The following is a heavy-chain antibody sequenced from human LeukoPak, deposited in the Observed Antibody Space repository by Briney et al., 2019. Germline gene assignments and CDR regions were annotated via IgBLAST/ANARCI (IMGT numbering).Heavy chain of an antibody. V-gene: IGHV4-39*01. CDR1: GGSISSSSYY. Sequence: SETLSLTCTVSGGSISSSSYYWGWIRQPPGKGLEWIGSIYYSGSTFYNPSLKSRVTISVDTSKNQFSLKLSSVTAADTAVYNCARQAYASGVNAYHSDYWGQGTLVTVSS. D-gene: IGHD2-2*01. J-gene: IGHJ4*02. CDR2: IYYSGST. CDR3: ARQAYASGVNAYHSDY.